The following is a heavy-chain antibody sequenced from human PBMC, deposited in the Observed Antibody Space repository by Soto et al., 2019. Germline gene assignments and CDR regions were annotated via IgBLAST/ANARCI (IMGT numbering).Heavy chain of an antibody. V-gene: IGHV4-4*07. Sequence: KPSETLSLTCTVSGGSISSYYWSWIRQPAGKGLEWIGRIYTSGSTNYNPSLKSRVTMSVDTSKNQFSLKLSSVTAADTAVYYCARGRTVRNYADDSSDYFYFFDYWGQGTQVTVSS. J-gene: IGHJ4*02. CDR1: GGSISSYY. CDR3: ARGRTVRNYADDSSDYFYFFDY. D-gene: IGHD3-22*01. CDR2: IYTSGST.